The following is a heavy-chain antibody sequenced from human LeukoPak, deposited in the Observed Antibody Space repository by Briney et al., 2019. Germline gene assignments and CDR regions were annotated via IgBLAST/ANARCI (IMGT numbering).Heavy chain of an antibody. CDR1: GYTFTSFY. Sequence: ASVRVSCKASGYTFTSFYMHWVRQAPGQGLEWMGIINPRGGSTSSAQKFQGRVTLTRDTSTSTVYMELSSLKSQDTAVYYCARDYHGSGSLTTFDYWGQGTLVTVSS. D-gene: IGHD3-10*01. CDR3: ARDYHGSGSLTTFDY. J-gene: IGHJ4*02. V-gene: IGHV1-46*01. CDR2: INPRGGST.